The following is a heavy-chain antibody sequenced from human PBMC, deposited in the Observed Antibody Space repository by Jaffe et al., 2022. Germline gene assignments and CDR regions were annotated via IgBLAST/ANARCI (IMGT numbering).Heavy chain of an antibody. CDR2: IYHSGST. D-gene: IGHD6-13*01. CDR3: ARRGSSSWSARKNWFDP. CDR1: GYSISSGYY. Sequence: QVQLQESGPGLVKPSETLSLTCAVSGYSISSGYYWGWIRQPPGKGLEWIGSIYHSGSTYYNPSLKSRVTISVDTSKNQFSLKLSSVTAADTAVYYCARRGSSSWSARKNWFDPWGQGTLVTVSS. V-gene: IGHV4-38-2*01. J-gene: IGHJ5*02.